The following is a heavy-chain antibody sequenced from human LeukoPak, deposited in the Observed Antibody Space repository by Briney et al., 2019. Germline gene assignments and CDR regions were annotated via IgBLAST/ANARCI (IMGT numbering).Heavy chain of an antibody. CDR3: ARYCSGGSCFYGVDV. V-gene: IGHV3-53*01. D-gene: IGHD2-15*01. J-gene: IGHJ6*04. Sequence: GGSLRLSCAASGFTFSSYGMHWVRQAPGKGLEWVSVIYSGGSTYYADSVKGRFTISRDNSKNMLYLQMNSLRAEDTAVYYCARYCSGGSCFYGVDVWGKGTTVTVSS. CDR2: IYSGGST. CDR1: GFTFSSYG.